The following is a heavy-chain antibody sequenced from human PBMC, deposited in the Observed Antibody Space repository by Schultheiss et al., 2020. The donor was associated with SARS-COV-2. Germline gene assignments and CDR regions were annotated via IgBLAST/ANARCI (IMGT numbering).Heavy chain of an antibody. Sequence: GGSLRLSCAASGFTFSDYWMTWVRQAPGKGLEWVAIIQQGGSDKHYVNSVKGRFTISRDNAKNSVSLQMNSLRAEDTAVYYCARARYGSRPILTWYFDLWGRGTLVTVSS. J-gene: IGHJ2*01. CDR1: GFTFSDYW. D-gene: IGHD6-13*01. CDR3: ARARYGSRPILTWYFDL. V-gene: IGHV3-7*01. CDR2: IQQGGSDK.